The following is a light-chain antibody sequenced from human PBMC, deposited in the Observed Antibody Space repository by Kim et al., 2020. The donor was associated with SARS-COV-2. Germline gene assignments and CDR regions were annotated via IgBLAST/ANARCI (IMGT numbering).Light chain of an antibody. Sequence: DIQMTQSPSSLSASIGDRVTITCRASQSIARYFNWYQQKPGKAPKLLIFSASTLQSGVPSRLSGSGYGTDFTLTISSLQLEDFATYYYQQSYNVPLTFGGGTKVDIK. CDR3: QQSYNVPLT. CDR1: QSIARY. CDR2: SAS. J-gene: IGKJ4*01. V-gene: IGKV1-39*01.